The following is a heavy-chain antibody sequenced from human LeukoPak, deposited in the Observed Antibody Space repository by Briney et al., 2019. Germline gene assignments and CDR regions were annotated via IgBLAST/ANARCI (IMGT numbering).Heavy chain of an antibody. V-gene: IGHV1-18*01. J-gene: IGHJ6*02. CDR2: ISAYNGNT. CDR3: ARFEGGSGYYYYYGMDV. CDR1: ASTFTSYG. D-gene: IGHD2-15*01. Sequence: ASVRVSCKDSASTFTSYGISRVRQLPGQGLEWIGWISAYNGNTNYAQKLQGRVTMTTDTSTSTAYMELRSLRSDDTAVYYCARFEGGSGYYYYYGMDVWGQGTTVTVSS.